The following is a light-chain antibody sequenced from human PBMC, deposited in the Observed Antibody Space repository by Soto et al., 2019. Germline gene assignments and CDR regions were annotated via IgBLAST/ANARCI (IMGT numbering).Light chain of an antibody. CDR1: HTVNNNY. Sequence: ELVLTQSPGTLSLHPGETATLSCRASHTVNNNYLAWYQQIPSQAPRLLISGASGRATGTPDRFSGSASGTDFSLTISRLEPEDFAVYYCQQYGSSPLTFGGGTKVDIK. CDR2: GAS. J-gene: IGKJ4*02. CDR3: QQYGSSPLT. V-gene: IGKV3-20*01.